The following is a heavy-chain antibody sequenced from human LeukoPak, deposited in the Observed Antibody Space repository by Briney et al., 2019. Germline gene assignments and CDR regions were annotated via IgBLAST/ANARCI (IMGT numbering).Heavy chain of an antibody. CDR3: ARGAGDWIYYGLDV. CDR1: GFTFRSYA. V-gene: IGHV3-64*01. CDR2: ISSSGGST. D-gene: IGHD2-21*02. Sequence: GGFLRLSCAASGFTFRSYAMHWVRQAPGKGLEYVSAISSSGGSTDYANSVQGRFTISRDNSKSTLYLQMGSLRVEDMAVYYCARGAGDWIYYGLDVWGQGTTVTVSS. J-gene: IGHJ6*01.